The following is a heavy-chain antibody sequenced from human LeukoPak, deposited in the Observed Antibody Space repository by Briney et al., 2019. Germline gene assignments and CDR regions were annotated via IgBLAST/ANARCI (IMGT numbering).Heavy chain of an antibody. D-gene: IGHD3-10*01. CDR2: IYHSGST. J-gene: IGHJ4*02. CDR3: ARETPIYYGSGSNFDY. Sequence: PSETLSLTCAVSGGSTSSSNWWSWVRQPPGKGLEWIGEIYHSGSTNYNPSLKSRVTISVDKSKNQFSLKLSSVTAADTAVYYCARETPIYYGSGSNFDYWGQGTLVTVSS. V-gene: IGHV4-4*02. CDR1: GGSTSSSNW.